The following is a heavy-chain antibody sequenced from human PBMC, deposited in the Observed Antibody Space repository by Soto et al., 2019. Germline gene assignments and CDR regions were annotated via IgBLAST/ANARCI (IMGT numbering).Heavy chain of an antibody. J-gene: IGHJ4*02. D-gene: IGHD3-10*01. V-gene: IGHV3-11*01. CDR3: ATDPYYYASGF. CDR2: ISGDATLT. Sequence: GGSLRLSCAASGFTFSGQYMTWIRQAPGKGLEWVSKISGDATLTYYADSVKGRFTVSRDNAKKAVYLQMDSLRAEDTAIYYCATDPYYYASGFWGQGTLVTVS. CDR1: GFTFSGQY.